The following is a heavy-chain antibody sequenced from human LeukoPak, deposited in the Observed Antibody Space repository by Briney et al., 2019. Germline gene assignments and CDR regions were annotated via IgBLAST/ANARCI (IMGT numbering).Heavy chain of an antibody. J-gene: IGHJ4*02. CDR2: IRSKANSYAT. V-gene: IGHV3-73*01. CDR1: GFTFSGSA. CDR3: TRHAGHCSGGSCYSFDY. Sequence: GGSLRLSCAASGFTFSGSAMHWVRQASGKGLEWVGRIRSKANSYATAYAASVKGRFTISRDDSKNTAYLQMNSLKTEDTAVYYCTRHAGHCSGGSCYSFDYWGQGTLVTVSS. D-gene: IGHD2-15*01.